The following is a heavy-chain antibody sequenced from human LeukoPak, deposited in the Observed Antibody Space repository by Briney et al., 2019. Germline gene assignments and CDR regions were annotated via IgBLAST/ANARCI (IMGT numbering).Heavy chain of an antibody. Sequence: SETLSLTCAVYGGSFSGYYWSWIRQPPGKGLEWIGEINHSGSTNYNPSLKSRVTILVDTSKNQFSLKLSSVTAADTAVYYCARGRTTMVRGGTYFQHWGQGTLVTVSS. CDR1: GGSFSGYY. CDR2: INHSGST. J-gene: IGHJ1*01. CDR3: ARGRTTMVRGGTYFQH. D-gene: IGHD3-10*01. V-gene: IGHV4-34*01.